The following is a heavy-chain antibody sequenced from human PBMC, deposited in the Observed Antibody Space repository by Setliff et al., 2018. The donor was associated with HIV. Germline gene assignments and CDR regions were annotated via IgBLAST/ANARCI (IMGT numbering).Heavy chain of an antibody. J-gene: IGHJ4*02. CDR3: ARGPPGSSIGWYVGY. CDR1: GGSFSGFY. V-gene: IGHV4-34*01. Sequence: SETLSLTCAVYGGSFSGFYWNWIRQPPGKGLEWIGEINHSGSTNYNPSLKSRVTISVDTSKNQFSLRLSSVIAADTAVYYCARGPPGSSIGWYVGYWGQGTRVTVSS. CDR2: INHSGST. D-gene: IGHD6-19*01.